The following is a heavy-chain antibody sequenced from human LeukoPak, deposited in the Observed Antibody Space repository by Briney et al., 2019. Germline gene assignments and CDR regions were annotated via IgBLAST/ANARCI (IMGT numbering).Heavy chain of an antibody. CDR2: IYYSGST. Sequence: SETLALTCSVSGGSISSSSYYWGWIRQPPGKGLEWIGSIYYSGSTYYNPSLKSRVTISVDTSKNQFSLKLSSVTAADTAVYYCARPLYDILTGYFRWGQGTLVTVSS. V-gene: IGHV4-39*01. D-gene: IGHD3-9*01. CDR3: ARPLYDILTGYFR. J-gene: IGHJ4*02. CDR1: GGSISSSSYY.